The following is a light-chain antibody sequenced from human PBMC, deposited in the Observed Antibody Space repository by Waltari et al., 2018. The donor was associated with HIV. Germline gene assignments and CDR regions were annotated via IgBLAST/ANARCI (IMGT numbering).Light chain of an antibody. J-gene: IGKJ1*01. V-gene: IGKV1-5*03. CDR1: QSISNW. CDR3: QHYNSYPWT. Sequence: DIQMTQSPSTLSASVGDRVPITCRASQSISNWLAWYQQKPGKAPNLLIYKASSLESGVPSRFSGSGSGTEFTLTISSLQPDDFATYYCQHYNSYPWTFGQGTKVEIK. CDR2: KAS.